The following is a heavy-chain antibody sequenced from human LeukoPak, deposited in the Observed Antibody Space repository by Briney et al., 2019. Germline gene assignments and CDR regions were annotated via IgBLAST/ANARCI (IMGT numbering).Heavy chain of an antibody. J-gene: IGHJ5*02. CDR1: GGSISSSSYY. CDR2: IYYSGST. V-gene: IGHV4-39*07. Sequence: SETLSLTCTVSGGSISSSSYYWGWIRQPPGKGLEWIGSIYYSGSTYYNPSLKSRVTISVDTSKNQFSLKLSSVTAADTAVYYCARSGQLVRSRFGGYNWFDPWGQGTLVTVSS. CDR3: ARSGQLVRSRFGGYNWFDP. D-gene: IGHD6-13*01.